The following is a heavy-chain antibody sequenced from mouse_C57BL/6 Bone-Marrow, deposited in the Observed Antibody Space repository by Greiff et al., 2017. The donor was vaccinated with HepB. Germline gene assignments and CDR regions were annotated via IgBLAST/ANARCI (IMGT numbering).Heavy chain of an antibody. Sequence: VQLQQPVAELVRPGASVKLSCTASGFNIKNTYMHWVKQRPEQGLEWIGRIDPANGNTKYAPKFQGKATITADTSSNTAYLQLSSLTSEDTAIYYCARSYYGSSYRNYFDYWGQGTTLTVSS. CDR3: ARSYYGSSYRNYFDY. CDR1: GFNIKNTY. V-gene: IGHV14-3*01. CDR2: IDPANGNT. D-gene: IGHD1-1*01. J-gene: IGHJ2*01.